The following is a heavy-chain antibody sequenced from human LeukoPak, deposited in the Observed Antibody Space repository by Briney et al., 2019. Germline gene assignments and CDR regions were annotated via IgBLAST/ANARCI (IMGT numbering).Heavy chain of an antibody. D-gene: IGHD3-9*01. V-gene: IGHV1-18*01. CDR1: GYTFTTYG. CDR2: ISTYDDNI. J-gene: IGHJ4*02. CDR3: ARETYSNILTGTDY. Sequence: ASVTVSCKASGYTFTTYGLSCVRQAPGQGLEWLGWISTYDDNIKYAQSLQGRLTLTIDTSTSTAYMELRSLTSDDTAVYYCARETYSNILTGTDYWGPGTLVTVSS.